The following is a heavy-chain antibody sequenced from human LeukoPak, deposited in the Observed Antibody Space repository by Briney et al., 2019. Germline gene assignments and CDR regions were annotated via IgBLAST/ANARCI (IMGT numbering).Heavy chain of an antibody. CDR1: GYTFTSYG. D-gene: IGHD4-17*01. Sequence: ASVKVSCKASGYTFTSYGISWVRQAPGQGLEWMGWISAYNGNTNYAQKLQGRVTMTTDTSTSTAYMELRSLRSDDTAVYYCAGDTRWLGDYGDPTFDYWGQGTLVTVSS. CDR3: AGDTRWLGDYGDPTFDY. V-gene: IGHV1-18*01. CDR2: ISAYNGNT. J-gene: IGHJ4*02.